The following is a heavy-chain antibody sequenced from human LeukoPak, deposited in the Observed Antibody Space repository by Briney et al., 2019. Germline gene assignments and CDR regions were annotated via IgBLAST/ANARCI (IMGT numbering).Heavy chain of an antibody. D-gene: IGHD4-17*01. CDR1: GYTFISHD. Sequence: VASVKVSCKASGYTFISHDIDWVRQAPGQGLEWMGWMNSNSGNTGYSQKFQGRVTMTRDTSISTAYMELSSLRSEDTAVYYCARGRGRVTRNDYWGQGTLVTVSS. V-gene: IGHV1-8*01. CDR2: MNSNSGNT. J-gene: IGHJ4*02. CDR3: ARGRGRVTRNDY.